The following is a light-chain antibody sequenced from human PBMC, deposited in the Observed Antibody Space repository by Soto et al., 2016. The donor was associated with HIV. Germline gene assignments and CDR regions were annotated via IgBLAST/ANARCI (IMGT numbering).Light chain of an antibody. V-gene: IGKV1-16*01. CDR1: QDINNY. J-gene: IGKJ4*01. Sequence: DIQMTQSPSSLSASVGDRVTITCRASQDINNYLAWFQQKPGKAPNLLIYKASNLESGVPSRFSGSGSGTEFTLTISSLQPDDFATYYCLEYKTAVHTFGGGTKVEIK. CDR2: KAS. CDR3: LEYKTAVHT.